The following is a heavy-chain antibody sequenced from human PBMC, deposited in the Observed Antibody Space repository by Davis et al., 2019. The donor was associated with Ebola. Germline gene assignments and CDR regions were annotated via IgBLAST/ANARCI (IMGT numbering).Heavy chain of an antibody. CDR1: GFTFSSYS. CDR3: AGYKMVRGVITNY. CDR2: ISSSSSYI. Sequence: PGGSLRLSCAASGFTFSSYSMNWVRQAPGKGLEWVSSISSSSSYIYYADSVKGRFTISRDNAKNSLYLQMNSLRAEDTAVYYCAGYKMVRGVITNYWGQGTLVTVSS. D-gene: IGHD3-10*01. V-gene: IGHV3-21*01. J-gene: IGHJ4*02.